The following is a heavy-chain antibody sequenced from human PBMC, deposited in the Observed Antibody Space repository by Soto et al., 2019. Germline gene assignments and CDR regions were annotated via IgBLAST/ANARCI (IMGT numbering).Heavy chain of an antibody. CDR3: ARDGRFDY. CDR2: ISSSSTII. CDR1: GFTFSSYN. Sequence: EVQLVESGGGLVQPGGSLRLSCAVSGFTFSSYNMNWVRQAPGEGLEWISYISSSSTIIYYADSVKGRFTISRDNAKNSLYLQMNSLRDEDTAVYYCARDGRFDYWGQGTLVTVSS. J-gene: IGHJ4*02. V-gene: IGHV3-48*02.